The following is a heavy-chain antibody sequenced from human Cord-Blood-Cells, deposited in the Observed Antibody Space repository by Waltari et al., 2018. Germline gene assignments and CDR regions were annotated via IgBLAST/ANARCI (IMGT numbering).Heavy chain of an antibody. D-gene: IGHD2-15*01. CDR1: GGSISSSSYY. CDR3: ARHADGYCSGGSCYYFDY. V-gene: IGHV4-39*01. Sequence: QLQLQESGPGLVKPSETLSLTCTVSGGSISSSSYYWGWIRQPPRKGLEWIGSIYYSGRTYYNPSLKSRVTISVDTSKNQFSLKLSSVTAADTAVYYCARHADGYCSGGSCYYFDYWGQGTLVTVSS. CDR2: IYYSGRT. J-gene: IGHJ4*02.